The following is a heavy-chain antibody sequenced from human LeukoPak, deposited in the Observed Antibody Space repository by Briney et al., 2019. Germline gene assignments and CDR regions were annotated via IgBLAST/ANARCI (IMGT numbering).Heavy chain of an antibody. Sequence: GGSLRLSCAASGFTFSDYYMSWIRQAPGEGLEWVSYISSSSSYTNYADSVKGRFTISRDNAKNSLYLQMNSLRAEDTAVYYCARDRGYDILTGYYDYWGQGTLVTVSS. CDR3: ARDRGYDILTGYYDY. D-gene: IGHD3-9*01. CDR2: ISSSSSYT. J-gene: IGHJ4*02. V-gene: IGHV3-11*06. CDR1: GFTFSDYY.